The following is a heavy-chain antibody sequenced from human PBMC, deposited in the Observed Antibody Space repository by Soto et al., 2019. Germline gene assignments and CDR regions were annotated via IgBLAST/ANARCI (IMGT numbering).Heavy chain of an antibody. CDR3: ARLSLTGTTLEDAFDI. CDR2: IYYSGST. J-gene: IGHJ3*02. D-gene: IGHD1-7*01. V-gene: IGHV4-31*03. Sequence: SETLSLTCTVSGGSISSGGYYWSWIRQHPGKGLEWIGYIYYSGSTYYNPSLKSRVTISVDTSKNQFSLKLSSVTAADTAVYYCARLSLTGTTLEDAFDIWGQGTMVTVSS. CDR1: GGSISSGGYY.